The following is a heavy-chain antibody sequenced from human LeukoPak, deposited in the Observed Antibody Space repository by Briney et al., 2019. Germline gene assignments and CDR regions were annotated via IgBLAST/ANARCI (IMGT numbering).Heavy chain of an antibody. V-gene: IGHV4-39*01. J-gene: IGHJ4*02. CDR1: GGPINSSSYY. CDR3: ARHGHHGDHDY. Sequence: SETLSLTCTVSGGPINSSSYYWGWIRQPPGKGLEWIGSIYYSGSTYYNPSLKSRVTISVDTSKNQFSLKLTSVTAADTAVYYCARHGHHGDHDYWGQGTLVTVSS. CDR2: IYYSGST. D-gene: IGHD2-21*02.